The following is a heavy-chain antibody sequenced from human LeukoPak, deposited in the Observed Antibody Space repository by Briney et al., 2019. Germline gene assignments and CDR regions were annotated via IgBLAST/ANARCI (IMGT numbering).Heavy chain of an antibody. V-gene: IGHV3-7*01. CDR1: GFTFSRYW. CDR3: ARTVRGRYYDSSGYPDH. CDR2: IKQDGSEK. J-gene: IGHJ5*02. Sequence: PGGSLRLSCAASGFTFSRYWMSWVRQAPGKGLEWVANIKQDGSEKYYVDSVKGRFTISRDNAKNSLYLQMNSLRAEDTAVYYCARTVRGRYYDSSGYPDHWGQGTLVTVSS. D-gene: IGHD3-22*01.